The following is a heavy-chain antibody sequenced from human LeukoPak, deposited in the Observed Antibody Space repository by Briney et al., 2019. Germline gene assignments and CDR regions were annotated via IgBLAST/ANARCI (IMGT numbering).Heavy chain of an antibody. J-gene: IGHJ5*02. Sequence: GGSLRLSCAALGLTFVDYAMSGVPEAPGKGREWVLGINWNGGSTGYADSVKGRFTISRDNAKNSLYLQMNSLRAEDTALYHCARDSPYGGNSIGFDPWGQGTLVTVSS. CDR1: GLTFVDYA. CDR2: INWNGGST. CDR3: ARDSPYGGNSIGFDP. D-gene: IGHD4-23*01. V-gene: IGHV3-20*01.